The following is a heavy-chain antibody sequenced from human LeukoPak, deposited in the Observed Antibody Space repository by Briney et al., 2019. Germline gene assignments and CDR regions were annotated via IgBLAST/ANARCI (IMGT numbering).Heavy chain of an antibody. D-gene: IGHD3-22*01. CDR2: ISGSGGST. Sequence: PGGSLRLSCAASGFTFSSYSMNWVRQAPGKGLEWVSAISGSGGSTYYADSVKGRFTISRDNSKNTLYLQMNSLRAEDTAVYYCAKPYYYDSSGYYQPFDYWGQGTLVTVSS. CDR1: GFTFSSYS. V-gene: IGHV3-23*01. CDR3: AKPYYYDSSGYYQPFDY. J-gene: IGHJ4*02.